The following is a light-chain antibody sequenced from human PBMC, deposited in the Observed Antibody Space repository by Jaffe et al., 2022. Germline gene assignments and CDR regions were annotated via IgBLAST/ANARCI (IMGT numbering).Light chain of an antibody. CDR2: ANS. CDR1: SSNIGAGYD. CDR3: QSYDSSRSVWV. Sequence: QSVLTQPPSVSGAPGQRVTISCTGSSSNIGAGYDVHWYQQLPGTAPKLLINANSNRPSGVPDRFSGSKSGTSASLAITGLQAEDEADYYCQSYDSSRSVWVFGGGTKLTVL. V-gene: IGLV1-40*01. J-gene: IGLJ3*02.